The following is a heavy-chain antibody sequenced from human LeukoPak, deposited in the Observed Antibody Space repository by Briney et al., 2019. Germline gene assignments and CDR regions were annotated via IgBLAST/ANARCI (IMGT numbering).Heavy chain of an antibody. CDR1: GYNFTTYW. CDR2: IYPGDSDT. V-gene: IGHV5-51*01. Sequence: GESLKISCKGSGYNFTTYWIGWVRQMPGKGLEWMRIIYPGDSDTRYSPSFQGQVAISADKSINTAYLQWSSLKASDTAMYYCATQGIPSRFAYFDYWGQGTLVAVSS. J-gene: IGHJ4*02. D-gene: IGHD3-3*01. CDR3: ATQGIPSRFAYFDY.